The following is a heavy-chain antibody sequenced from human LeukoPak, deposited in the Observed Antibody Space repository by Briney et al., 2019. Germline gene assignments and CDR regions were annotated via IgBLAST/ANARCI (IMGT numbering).Heavy chain of an antibody. V-gene: IGHV3-9*01. CDR1: GFTFDDYA. Sequence: GRSLRLSCAASGFTFDDYAMHWVRQAPGKGLEWVSGISWNSGSIGYADSVKGRSTISRDDSKNTVYLQMNSLRVEDTAVYYCAKARRYSSSWYNAFDIWGQGTMVTVSS. CDR3: AKARRYSSSWYNAFDI. CDR2: ISWNSGSI. J-gene: IGHJ3*02. D-gene: IGHD6-13*01.